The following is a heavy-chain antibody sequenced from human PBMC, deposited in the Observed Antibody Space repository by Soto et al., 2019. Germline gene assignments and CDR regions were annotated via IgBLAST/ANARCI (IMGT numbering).Heavy chain of an antibody. Sequence: QVTLKESGPVLVKPTETLTLTCTVSGFSLSNARMGVSWIRQPPGKALEWLAHIFSNDAKSYSTSLKSRLTIPKATSKSQVVLTMPNMDPVDTATYYCARIRGDGYSLSRFDPWGQGTLVTVSS. CDR2: IFSNDAK. CDR1: GFSLSNARMG. J-gene: IGHJ5*02. D-gene: IGHD5-18*01. V-gene: IGHV2-26*01. CDR3: ARIRGDGYSLSRFDP.